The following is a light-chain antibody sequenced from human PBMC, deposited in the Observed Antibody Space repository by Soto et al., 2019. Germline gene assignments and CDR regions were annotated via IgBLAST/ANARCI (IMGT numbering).Light chain of an antibody. CDR1: SSNIGSNY. J-gene: IGLJ2*01. V-gene: IGLV1-47*01. Sequence: QSVLTQPPSASGTPGPRVTISCSGSSSNIGSNYVYWYQQLPGAAPKLLIYRNNQGPSGVPDRFSGSKSCTSASLAISGLRSEDEADYYCAAWDDSLSGFVVFGGGTKVTVL. CDR2: RNN. CDR3: AAWDDSLSGFVV.